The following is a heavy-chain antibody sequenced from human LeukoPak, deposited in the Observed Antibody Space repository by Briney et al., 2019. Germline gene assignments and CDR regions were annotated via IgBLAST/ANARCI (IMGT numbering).Heavy chain of an antibody. V-gene: IGHV1-46*01. CDR2: INPSGGST. CDR1: GYTFTSYY. Sequence: ASVKVSCKASGYTFTSYYMHWVRQAPGQGLEWMGIINPSGGSTSYAQKFQGRVTMTRDTSTSTVYMELSSLRSEDTAVYYCARLGTPPSGSYYNASDYWGQGTLVTVSS. J-gene: IGHJ4*02. CDR3: ARLGTPPSGSYYNASDY. D-gene: IGHD3-10*01.